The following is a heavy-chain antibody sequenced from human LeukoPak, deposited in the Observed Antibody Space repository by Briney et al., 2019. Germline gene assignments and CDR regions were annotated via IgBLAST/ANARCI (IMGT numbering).Heavy chain of an antibody. CDR3: ARSYVSGSRRFDY. J-gene: IGHJ4*02. CDR1: GGSISSSNW. CDR2: IYHRGST. Sequence: PSGTLSLTCAVSGGSISSSNWWSWVRQPPGKGLEWIGEIYHRGSTNYNPSLKSRVTISVDKSKNQFSLNLSSVTAADTAVYYCARSYVSGSRRFDYWGQGTLVTVSS. V-gene: IGHV4-4*02. D-gene: IGHD6-19*01.